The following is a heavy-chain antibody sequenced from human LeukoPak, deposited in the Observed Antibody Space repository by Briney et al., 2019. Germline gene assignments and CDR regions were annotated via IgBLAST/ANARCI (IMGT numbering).Heavy chain of an antibody. Sequence: GGSLRLSCAASRFTFSSYAMSWVRQAPGKGLEWVSAISGSGGSTYYADSVKGRLTISRDNSKNTLYLQMGSLRAEDTAMFYCARGHRYYYDSSGYYPVDYWGQGTLVTVSS. CDR3: ARGHRYYYDSSGYYPVDY. J-gene: IGHJ4*02. CDR2: ISGSGGST. D-gene: IGHD3-22*01. CDR1: RFTFSSYA. V-gene: IGHV3-23*01.